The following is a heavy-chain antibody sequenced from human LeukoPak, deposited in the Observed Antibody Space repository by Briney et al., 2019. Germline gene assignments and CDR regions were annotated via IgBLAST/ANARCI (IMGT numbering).Heavy chain of an antibody. CDR2: IYTSGST. CDR1: GGSISSSNYY. J-gene: IGHJ4*02. V-gene: IGHV4-61*02. CDR3: ARVRWLQLGHFDY. Sequence: TPSETLSLTCTVSGGSISSSNYYWNWIRQPAGKGLEWIGRIYTSGSTNYNPSLKSRVTISVDTSKNQFSLKLSSVTAADTAVYYCARVRWLQLGHFDYWGQGSLVTVSS. D-gene: IGHD5-24*01.